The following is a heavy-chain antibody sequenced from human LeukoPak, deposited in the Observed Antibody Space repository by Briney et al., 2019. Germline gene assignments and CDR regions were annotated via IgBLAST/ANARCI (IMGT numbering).Heavy chain of an antibody. CDR3: ARLIHSGFDP. D-gene: IGHD1-26*01. J-gene: IGHJ5*02. Sequence: SETLSLTCTVSGGSISSYYWSWIRQPPGKGLEWIGYIYYSGSTNYNPSLKSRVTISVDTSKNQFSLRLSSVTAAGTAVYYCARLIHSGFDPWGQGTLVTVSS. CDR2: IYYSGST. V-gene: IGHV4-59*08. CDR1: GGSISSYY.